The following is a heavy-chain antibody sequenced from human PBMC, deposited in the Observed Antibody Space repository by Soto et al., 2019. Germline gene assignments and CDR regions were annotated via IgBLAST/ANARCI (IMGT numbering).Heavy chain of an antibody. CDR1: GITFSNYW. CDR2: INGDGSST. D-gene: IGHD3-10*01. CDR3: GRDRNGPIG. V-gene: IGHV3-74*03. Sequence: EIQLVESGGGLVQPGGSLRLSCVVSGITFSNYWMHWARQVPGKGLVWVSHINGDGSSTKVADSVKGRFTISRDNAKNTPYLQMSALGVDDTAMYFCGRDRNGPIGWGQGTMVTVSS. J-gene: IGHJ4*02.